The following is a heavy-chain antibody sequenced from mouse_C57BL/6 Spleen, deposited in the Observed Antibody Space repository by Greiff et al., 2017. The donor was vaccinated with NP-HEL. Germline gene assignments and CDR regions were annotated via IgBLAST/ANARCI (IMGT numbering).Heavy chain of an antibody. J-gene: IGHJ4*01. CDR1: GFTFSDYG. CDR3: ARHGSLYAMDY. V-gene: IGHV5-17*01. CDR2: ISSGSSTI. Sequence: EVKLMESGGGLVKPGGSLKLSCAASGFTFSDYGMHWVRQAPEKGLEWVAYISSGSSTIYYADTVKGRFTISRDNAKNTLFLQMTSLRSEDTAMYYCARHGSLYAMDYWGQGTSVTVSS. D-gene: IGHD1-1*01.